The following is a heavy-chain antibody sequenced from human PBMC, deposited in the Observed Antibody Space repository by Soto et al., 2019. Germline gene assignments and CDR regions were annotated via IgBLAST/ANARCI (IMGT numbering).Heavy chain of an antibody. CDR2: IYSSGST. J-gene: IGHJ5*02. D-gene: IGHD3-3*01. Sequence: QVQLQESGPGLVKPSETLSLSCTVSGGAISGYYWTWIRQPAGKGLEWIGRIYSSGSTKYNPSLQSRVTVSLDTSKNQFSLGLTSVTAADTAVYYCARGQRFSDWFDPWGQGTLVTVSS. CDR3: ARGQRFSDWFDP. V-gene: IGHV4-4*07. CDR1: GGAISGYY.